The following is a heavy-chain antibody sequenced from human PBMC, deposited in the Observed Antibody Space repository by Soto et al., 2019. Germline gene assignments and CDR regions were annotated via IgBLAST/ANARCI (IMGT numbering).Heavy chain of an antibody. CDR2: ISWNSGSI. CDR1: GFMLGDYG. D-gene: IGHD6-19*01. CDR3: AKDYLTAGHISGWYDL. J-gene: IGHJ5*02. Sequence: GGSLRLSCAASGFMLGDYGMHWVRQAPGKGLEWVSGISWNSGSIGYAGSVQGRFTISRDNAKNSLYLQMNSLRPEDTAFYYCAKDYLTAGHISGWYDLWGQGALVTVSS. V-gene: IGHV3-9*01.